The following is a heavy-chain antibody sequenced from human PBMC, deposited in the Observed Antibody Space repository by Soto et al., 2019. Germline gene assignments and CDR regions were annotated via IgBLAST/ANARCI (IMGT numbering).Heavy chain of an antibody. J-gene: IGHJ4*02. CDR1: GYIFTSYW. Sequence: GESLKISCEGSGYIFTSYWIGWVRQMPGKGLEWMGIIYPGDSDTSYSPSFQGQVTISADKSISTAYLQWSSLKASDTAMYYCAREDDLWNGYLAYWGQGTLVTVSS. V-gene: IGHV5-51*01. CDR2: IYPGDSDT. D-gene: IGHD3-3*01. CDR3: AREDDLWNGYLAY.